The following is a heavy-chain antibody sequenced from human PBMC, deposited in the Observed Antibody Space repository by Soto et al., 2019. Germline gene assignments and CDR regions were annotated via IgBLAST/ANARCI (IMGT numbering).Heavy chain of an antibody. CDR1: GYTFTGYY. D-gene: IGHD5-12*01. CDR2: INPNSGGT. CDR3: AYSGYDYYYDGMDV. V-gene: IGHV1-2*04. J-gene: IGHJ6*02. Sequence: ASVKVSCKASGYTFTGYYMHWVRQAPGQGLEWMGWINPNSGGTNYAQKFQGWVTMTRDTSISTAYMELSRLRSDDTAVYYCAYSGYDYYYDGMDVWGQGTTVTVSS.